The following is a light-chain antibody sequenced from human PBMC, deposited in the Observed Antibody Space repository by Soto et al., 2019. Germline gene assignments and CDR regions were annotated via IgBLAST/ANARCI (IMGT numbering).Light chain of an antibody. J-gene: IGKJ5*01. V-gene: IGKV4-1*01. CDR2: WAS. CDR1: QSVLYDSNNKNY. CDR3: QKYNSALT. Sequence: DFVMTQSPDSLAVSLCERATLNCKSSQSVLYDSNNKNYFAWYQQKPGHPPNLLIYWASTRQSGVPDRLSGSGSGTAFTLTISSLQAEDVATYYCQKYNSALTFGQGTRLEIK.